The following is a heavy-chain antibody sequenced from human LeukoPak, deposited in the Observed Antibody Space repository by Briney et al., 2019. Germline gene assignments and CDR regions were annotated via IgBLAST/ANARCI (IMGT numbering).Heavy chain of an antibody. CDR3: ARKSGVLDAFDI. V-gene: IGHV1-2*02. J-gene: IGHJ3*02. CDR1: GYTLTRYY. D-gene: IGHD6-6*01. Sequence: ASVNVSCKASGYTLTRYYMHWVRQPPAQGRDGMGLINPYRSDTNYAQHFHGRVTMTRDTSIHTAYMELSRLRSDDTAVFYCARKSGVLDAFDIWGLGTLVTVSS. CDR2: INPYRSDT.